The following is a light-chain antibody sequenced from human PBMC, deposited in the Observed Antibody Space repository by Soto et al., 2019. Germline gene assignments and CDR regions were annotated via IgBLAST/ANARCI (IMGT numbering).Light chain of an antibody. CDR2: DVS. J-gene: IGLJ1*01. CDR3: SSYTSSSTLLV. CDR1: SSDVGGYNY. Sequence: QSVLTQPASVSGSPGQSVTISCTGNSSDVGGYNYVSWYQQHPGKAPKLMIYDVSNRPSGVSNRFSGSKSGNTASLTISGLQAEDEADYYCSSYTSSSTLLVFGTGTKVTVL. V-gene: IGLV2-14*01.